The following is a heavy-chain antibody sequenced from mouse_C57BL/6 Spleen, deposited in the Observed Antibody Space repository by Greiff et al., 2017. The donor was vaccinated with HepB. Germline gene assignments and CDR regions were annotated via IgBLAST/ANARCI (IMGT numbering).Heavy chain of an antibody. CDR3: ARYYGSSIYWYFDV. Sequence: VQLKESGPGLAKPSQTLSLTCSVTGYSITSDYWNWIRKFPGNKLEYMGYISYSGSTYYNPSLKSRISITRDTSKTQYYLQLNSVTTEDTATYYCARYYGSSIYWYFDVWGTGTTVTVSS. J-gene: IGHJ1*03. CDR2: ISYSGST. D-gene: IGHD1-1*01. CDR1: GYSITSDY. V-gene: IGHV3-8*01.